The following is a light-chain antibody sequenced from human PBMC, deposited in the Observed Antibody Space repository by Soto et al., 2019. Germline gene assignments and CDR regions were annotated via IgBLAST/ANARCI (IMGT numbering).Light chain of an antibody. CDR1: QSVNRNY. CDR2: GAS. J-gene: IGKJ3*01. V-gene: IGKV3-20*01. CDR3: QHYDNSPL. Sequence: IVLTQYPGTLSLSPGERATLSCRASQSVNRNYLVWYQQKPGQAPRLLIYGASTRAAGITDRFSVSGSGTEFTLTISRLQPEDFAVYYCQHYDNSPLFGPGTKVDIK.